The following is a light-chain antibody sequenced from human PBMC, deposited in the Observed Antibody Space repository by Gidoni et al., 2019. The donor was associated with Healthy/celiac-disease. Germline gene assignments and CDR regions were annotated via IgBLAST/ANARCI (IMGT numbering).Light chain of an antibody. J-gene: IGKJ2*01. CDR2: WAS. CDR1: QSVLYSSNNKNY. CDR3: QQYYSTPYT. V-gene: IGKV4-1*01. Sequence: DIVMTQSPDSLAVSLGERATINCKSSQSVLYSSNNKNYLAWYQQKPGQPPKLLIYWASTRESGVPDRFSGSGSGTDFTLTISSLQAEDVAVYYCQQYYSTPYTFGQXTSWRSN.